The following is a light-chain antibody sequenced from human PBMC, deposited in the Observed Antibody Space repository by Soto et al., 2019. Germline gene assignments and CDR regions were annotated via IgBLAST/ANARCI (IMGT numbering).Light chain of an antibody. CDR3: QQYNRYWT. V-gene: IGKV1-5*01. CDR2: DAS. Sequence: DIQMTQSPSTLSASVGDRVTITCRASQSISSWLAWYQQKPGKAPKLLIYDASSLESGLPSRFSGSGSGTEFTLTISSLKPDHFATYDGQQYNRYWTFGQGTKVEIK. CDR1: QSISSW. J-gene: IGKJ1*01.